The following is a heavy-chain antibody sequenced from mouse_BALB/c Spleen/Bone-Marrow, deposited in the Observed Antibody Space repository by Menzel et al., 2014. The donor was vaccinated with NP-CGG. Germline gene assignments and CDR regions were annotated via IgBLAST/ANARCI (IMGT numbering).Heavy chain of an antibody. CDR2: IDPVNGNT. Sequence: VQLQQSGAELVEPGASVKLSCTASGFNIKDTYIHWVKQRPEQGLEWIGRIDPVNGNTKYDPKFQGKATITADTSSNTAYLQLSSLTSEDTAVYYCARRLRSAMDYWGQGTIVTVSS. V-gene: IGHV14-3*02. CDR3: ARRLRSAMDY. J-gene: IGHJ4*01. D-gene: IGHD1-1*01. CDR1: GFNIKDTY.